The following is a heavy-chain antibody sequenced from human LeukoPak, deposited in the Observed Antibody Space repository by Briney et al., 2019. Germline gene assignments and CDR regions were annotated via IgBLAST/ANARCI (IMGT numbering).Heavy chain of an antibody. CDR1: GGSISSSSYS. CDR3: ARLLRYYDSSGRYYFDY. CDR2: IYYSGST. J-gene: IGHJ4*02. D-gene: IGHD3-22*01. Sequence: SETLSLTCTVSGGSISSSSYSWGWIRQPPGKGLEWIGSIYYSGSTYYNPSLKSRVTISVDTSKNQFSLKLSSVTAADTAVYYCARLLRYYDSSGRYYFDYWGQGTLVTVSS. V-gene: IGHV4-39*01.